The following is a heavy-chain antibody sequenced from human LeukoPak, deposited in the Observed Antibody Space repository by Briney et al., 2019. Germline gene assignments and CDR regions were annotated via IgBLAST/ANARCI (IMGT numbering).Heavy chain of an antibody. CDR3: ARAGEGGPNFDY. CDR2: ISYDGSNK. J-gene: IGHJ4*02. D-gene: IGHD7-27*01. Sequence: GGSLRLSCAASGFTFSSFALHWVRQAPGKGLEWVAVISYDGSNKYYADSVKGRFTISRDNSNNTLYLHMNSLRVEDTAVYFCARAGEGGPNFDYWGQGTLVTVSS. CDR1: GFTFSSFA. V-gene: IGHV3-30*04.